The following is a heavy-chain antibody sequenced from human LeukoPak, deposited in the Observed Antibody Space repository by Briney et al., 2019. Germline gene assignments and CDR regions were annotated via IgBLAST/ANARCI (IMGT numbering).Heavy chain of an antibody. CDR2: INHSETT. CDR3: VRKRRTAPSHFDY. J-gene: IGHJ4*02. Sequence: SETLSLTCAVYSGSFSGWYWTWIRQTPRKGLEWIGEINHSETTNYNPSLKSRVTISIDTSKKQFSLKLSSVTAADTAVFYCVRKRRTAPSHFDYWGQGSLVTVSS. V-gene: IGHV4-34*01. CDR1: SGSFSGWY.